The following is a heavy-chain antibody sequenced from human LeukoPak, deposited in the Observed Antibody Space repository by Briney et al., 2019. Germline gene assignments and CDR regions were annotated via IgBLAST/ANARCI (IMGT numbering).Heavy chain of an antibody. CDR3: ARILGMYQEGMDV. CDR1: GGSLTAGDYY. V-gene: IGHV4-61*08. J-gene: IGHJ6*02. CDR2: T. D-gene: IGHD2-2*01. Sequence: SETLSLTCTVSGGSLTAGDYYWGWVRQPPGTGLQWIATTYAGASLKSRVTMSLDTSKNQFFLRLTSVTAADTAVYFCARILGMYQEGMDVWGPGITVTVSS.